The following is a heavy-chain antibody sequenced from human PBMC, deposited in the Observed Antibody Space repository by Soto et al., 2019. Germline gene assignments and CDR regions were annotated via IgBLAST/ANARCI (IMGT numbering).Heavy chain of an antibody. V-gene: IGHV3-48*02. J-gene: IGHJ4*01. Sequence: GGSLRLSCEASGFTISECSMNWVRQAPGKGLEWLAYITIRTGNVFYADSVRGRFTISADNAENSVILQMNSLRDEDSAVYFCVRDRDLYRDMFHADLWGQGTLVTVSS. CDR2: ITIRTGNV. D-gene: IGHD3-10*02. CDR1: GFTISECS. CDR3: VRDRDLYRDMFHADL.